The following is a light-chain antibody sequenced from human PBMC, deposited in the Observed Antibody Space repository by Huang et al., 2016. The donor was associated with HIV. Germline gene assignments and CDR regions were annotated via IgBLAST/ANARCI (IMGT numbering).Light chain of an antibody. CDR3: QQYHSSPVT. Sequence: IVLTQSPGTLSVSPGKRAALSCRASQSISRSYLVWYQQKPGQAPRLLIYGASSRATGIPDRFSGSGSGRDFTLTISRLEPEDFAVYFCQQYHSSPVTFGQGTRLEIK. V-gene: IGKV3-20*01. CDR2: GAS. J-gene: IGKJ5*01. CDR1: QSISRSY.